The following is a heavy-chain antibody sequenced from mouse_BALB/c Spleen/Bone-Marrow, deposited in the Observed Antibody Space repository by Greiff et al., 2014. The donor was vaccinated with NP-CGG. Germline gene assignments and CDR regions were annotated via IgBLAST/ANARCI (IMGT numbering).Heavy chain of an antibody. Sequence: DXANGNTKYDPKFQGKATITADTSSNTAYLQLXXLTSEDTAVYYCARRGLYYDYDAWFAYWGQGTLVTVSA. D-gene: IGHD2-4*01. J-gene: IGHJ3*01. V-gene: IGHV14-3*02. CDR2: DXANGNT. CDR3: ARRGLYYDYDAWFAY.